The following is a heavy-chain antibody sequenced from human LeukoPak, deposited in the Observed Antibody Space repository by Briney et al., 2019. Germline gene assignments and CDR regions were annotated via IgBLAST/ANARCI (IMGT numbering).Heavy chain of an antibody. D-gene: IGHD2-15*01. CDR1: GGSISNSDYY. J-gene: IGHJ4*02. Sequence: PSQTLSLTCTVSGGSISNSDYYWSWIRQPPGKGLEWIGYIYYSGGTYYNPSLKSRVTISVDTSKNQFSLKLTSVTAADTAVYYCARGTLARLRGVDYWGQGTLVTVSS. CDR3: ARGTLARLRGVDY. CDR2: IYYSGGT. V-gene: IGHV4-30-4*08.